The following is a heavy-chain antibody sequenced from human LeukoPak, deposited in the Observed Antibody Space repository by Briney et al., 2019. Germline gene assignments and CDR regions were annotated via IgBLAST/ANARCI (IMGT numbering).Heavy chain of an antibody. CDR2: ISYDGSNK. CDR3: AREGQMYYFDY. Sequence: GGSLRLSCAASGFTFSSYAIHWVRQAPGKGLEWVAFISYDGSNKYYADSVKGRFIISRDNSKNTLYLQMNSLRGEDTAVYFCAREGQMYYFDYWGQGTLVTVSS. V-gene: IGHV3-30*04. CDR1: GFTFSSYA. D-gene: IGHD5-24*01. J-gene: IGHJ4*02.